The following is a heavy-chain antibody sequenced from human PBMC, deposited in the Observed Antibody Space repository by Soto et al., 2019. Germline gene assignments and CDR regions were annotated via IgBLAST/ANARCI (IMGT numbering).Heavy chain of an antibody. D-gene: IGHD1-26*01. CDR2: IRSKADNYAT. Sequence: EVQLVESGGGLVQPGGSLKLSCAVSGFTFSVSAIHWVRQASGKGLEWVGRIRSKADNYATAYGASVKGRFSISRDDSKNMAYLQMSSLNTEDTAVYYCARLAEWEYYDGMDVWGQGTTVTVSS. CDR3: ARLAEWEYYDGMDV. CDR1: GFTFSVSA. V-gene: IGHV3-73*02. J-gene: IGHJ6*02.